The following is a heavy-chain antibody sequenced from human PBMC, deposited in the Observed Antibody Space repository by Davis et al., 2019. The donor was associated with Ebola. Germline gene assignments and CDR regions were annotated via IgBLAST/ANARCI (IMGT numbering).Heavy chain of an antibody. V-gene: IGHV4-4*07. J-gene: IGHJ3*02. Sequence: PSETLSLTCTVSGGSISSHYWSWIRQPAGKGLEWIGHIYASGSTYYNPSLKSRVTISVDTSKNQFSLKLSSVTAADTAVYYCARASSTSANTAFDIWGQGAMVTVSS. CDR2: IYASGST. D-gene: IGHD2/OR15-2a*01. CDR1: GGSISSHY. CDR3: ARASSTSANTAFDI.